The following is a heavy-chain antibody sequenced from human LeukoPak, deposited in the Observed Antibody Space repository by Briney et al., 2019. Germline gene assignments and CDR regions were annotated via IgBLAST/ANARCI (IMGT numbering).Heavy chain of an antibody. Sequence: ASVRVACKASGYTFNSYAMNWVRQAPGQGLESMGWINTNTGNPTYAQGFTGRFVFSLDTSVSTAYLQISSLKAEDTAVYYCARYTIPGTYDKPFDYWGQGTLVTVSS. CDR1: GYTFNSYA. J-gene: IGHJ4*02. CDR2: INTNTGNP. V-gene: IGHV7-4-1*02. D-gene: IGHD3-10*01. CDR3: ARYTIPGTYDKPFDY.